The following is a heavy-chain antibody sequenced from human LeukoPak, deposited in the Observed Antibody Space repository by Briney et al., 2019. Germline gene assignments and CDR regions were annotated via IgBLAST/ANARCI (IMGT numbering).Heavy chain of an antibody. D-gene: IGHD3-10*01. CDR1: GGSISSYY. J-gene: IGHJ5*02. CDR3: ARDFKRKEWFGDRNWFDP. Sequence: SETLSLTCTVSGGSISSYYWSWIRQPAGKGLEWIGRIYTSGSTNYNPSLKSRVTMSVDTSENQFSLKLSSVTAADTAVYYCARDFKRKEWFGDRNWFDPWGQGTLVTVSS. V-gene: IGHV4-4*07. CDR2: IYTSGST.